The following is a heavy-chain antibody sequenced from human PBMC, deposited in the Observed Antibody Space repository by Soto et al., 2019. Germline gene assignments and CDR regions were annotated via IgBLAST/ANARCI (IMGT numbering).Heavy chain of an antibody. J-gene: IGHJ4*02. Sequence: ASVKVSCKASGYTFTSYGISWVRQAPGQGLEWMGWISAYNGNTNYAQKLQGRVTMTTDTSTSTAYMELRSLRSVDTAVYYCARDAPVAGKTKRYFDYWGQGTLVTVSS. V-gene: IGHV1-18*01. CDR2: ISAYNGNT. CDR1: GYTFTSYG. D-gene: IGHD6-19*01. CDR3: ARDAPVAGKTKRYFDY.